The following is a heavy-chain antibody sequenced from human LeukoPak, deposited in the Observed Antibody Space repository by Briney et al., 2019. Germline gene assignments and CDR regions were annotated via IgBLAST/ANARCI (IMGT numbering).Heavy chain of an antibody. J-gene: IGHJ4*02. CDR3: AGHHPRNTVDF. CDR1: GGSISSYQ. D-gene: IGHD2-8*02. CDR2: ISYSGFT. V-gene: IGHV4-59*08. Sequence: KPSETLSLTCTVSGGSISSYQRSWIRQPPGKGLEWIGYISYSGFTNYNPSLKSRVTISLDTSKNQFSLKLTSVTAADTAVYYCAGHHPRNTVDFWGQGTLVTVSS.